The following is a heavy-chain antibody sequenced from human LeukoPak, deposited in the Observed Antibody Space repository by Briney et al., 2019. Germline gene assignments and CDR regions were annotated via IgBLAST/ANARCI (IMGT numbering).Heavy chain of an antibody. J-gene: IGHJ4*02. CDR2: ISYDGSNK. Sequence: GRSLRLSCAASGFTFSSYAMHWVRQAPGKGLEWVAVISYDGSNKYYADSVKGRFTISRDNAKNSLYLQMNSLRAEDTAVYYCARDQGVGTEPFDYWGQGTLVTVSS. CDR1: GFTFSSYA. D-gene: IGHD7-27*01. V-gene: IGHV3-30*04. CDR3: ARDQGVGTEPFDY.